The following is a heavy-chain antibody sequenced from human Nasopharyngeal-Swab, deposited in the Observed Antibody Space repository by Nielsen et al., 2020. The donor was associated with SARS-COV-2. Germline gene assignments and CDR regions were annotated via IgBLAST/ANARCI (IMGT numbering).Heavy chain of an antibody. Sequence: WVRQAPGQGLEWLEGIIPIFGTANYAQKFQGRVTFTADKSTSTSYMELSSMRSEDTAVYYCARAVAAIESWWWRNNLFDPWGQGTLVTVSS. V-gene: IGHV1-69*06. CDR3: ARAVAAIESWWWRNNLFDP. J-gene: IGHJ5*02. D-gene: IGHD2-15*01. CDR2: IIPIFGTA.